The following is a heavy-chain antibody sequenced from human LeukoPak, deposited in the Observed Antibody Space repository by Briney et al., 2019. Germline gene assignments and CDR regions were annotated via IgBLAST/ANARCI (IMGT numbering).Heavy chain of an antibody. J-gene: IGHJ4*02. CDR1: GFTFSSYA. Sequence: GGSLRLSCSASGFTFSSYAMSWVRQAPGKGLEWVSSVNDGGDNTYYADYLRGRFTVSRDNSRNTLWLQMNSLRAEDTAIYYCAKARGTTGWLPYFDYWGQGALVTVSS. CDR3: AKARGTTGWLPYFDY. V-gene: IGHV3-23*01. CDR2: VNDGGDNT. D-gene: IGHD6-19*01.